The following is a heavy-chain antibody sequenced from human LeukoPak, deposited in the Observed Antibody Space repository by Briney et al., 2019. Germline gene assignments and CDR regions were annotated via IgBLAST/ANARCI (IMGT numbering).Heavy chain of an antibody. D-gene: IGHD3-3*01. CDR2: FDPEDGET. V-gene: IGHV1-24*01. Sequence: ASVKVSCKVSGYTLTELSMHWVRQAPGKGLEWMGGFDPEDGETIYAQKFQGRVTMTEDTSTDTAYMELSRLRSDDTAVYYCARVRVVDFWSGYYYIDYWGQGTLVTVSS. CDR3: ARVRVVDFWSGYYYIDY. J-gene: IGHJ4*02. CDR1: GYTLTELS.